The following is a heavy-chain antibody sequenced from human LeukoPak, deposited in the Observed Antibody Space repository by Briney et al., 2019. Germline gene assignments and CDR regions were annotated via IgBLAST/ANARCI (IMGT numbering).Heavy chain of an antibody. CDR3: STLLH. CDR2: IKSNSDGGTT. V-gene: IGHV3-15*01. CDR1: GFTFSSYS. Sequence: GGSLRLSCAASGFTFSSYSMNWVRQAPGKGLEWVGRIKSNSDGGTTDYAAPVKGRFTISRDDSKHTVYLQIDSLKIEDTAVYYCSTLLHWGQGALVTVSS. J-gene: IGHJ4*02.